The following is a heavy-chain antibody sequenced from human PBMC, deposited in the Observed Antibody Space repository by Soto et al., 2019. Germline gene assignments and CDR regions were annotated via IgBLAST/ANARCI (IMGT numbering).Heavy chain of an antibody. D-gene: IGHD4-4*01. V-gene: IGHV4-30-2*06. CDR2: IYQSGST. CDR1: GVSINTGGYS. J-gene: IGHJ4*02. CDR3: ARGDYNDYFDF. Sequence: QVQLQESGPGLVKPSQTLSLTCAVSGVSINTGGYSWNWIRQSPGKALEWMGHIYQSGSTYYKPSLKGRITIAVDMSNNDFSLEVPSVTPADTAVYFCARGDYNDYFDFWGQGALGTVSS.